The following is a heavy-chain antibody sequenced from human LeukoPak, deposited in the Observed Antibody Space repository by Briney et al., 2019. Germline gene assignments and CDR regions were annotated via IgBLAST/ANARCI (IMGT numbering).Heavy chain of an antibody. CDR3: ARAAAVGATPFDY. J-gene: IGHJ4*02. CDR2: IIPILGIT. V-gene: IGHV1-69*04. CDR1: GGTFSSYA. D-gene: IGHD1-26*01. Sequence: SVKVSCKASGGTFSSYAISWVRQAPGQGLEWMGRIIPILGITNDAQKFQGRVTMTRDTSTSTVYMELSSLRSEDTAVYYCARAAAVGATPFDYWGQGTLVTVSS.